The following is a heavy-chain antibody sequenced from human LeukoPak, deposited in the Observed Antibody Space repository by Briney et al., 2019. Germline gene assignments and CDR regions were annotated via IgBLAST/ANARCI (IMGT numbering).Heavy chain of an antibody. Sequence: SETLSLTCTVSGDSISSYYWSWIRQPPEKGLEWIGYTYYTGSTNYNPSLKSRVTISLDTSKTQFSLKMNSVTAADTAIYYCARLQRITMSGPDYWYFDLWGRGTLVTVSS. D-gene: IGHD3-10*02. V-gene: IGHV4-59*01. CDR2: TYYTGST. CDR1: GDSISSYY. CDR3: ARLQRITMSGPDYWYFDL. J-gene: IGHJ2*01.